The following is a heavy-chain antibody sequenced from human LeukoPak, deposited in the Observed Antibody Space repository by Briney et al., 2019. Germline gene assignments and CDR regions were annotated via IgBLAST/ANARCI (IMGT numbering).Heavy chain of an antibody. D-gene: IGHD3-22*01. J-gene: IGHJ4*02. CDR1: GYSISSGYY. CDR2: IYHNGNT. CDR3: AREFTEYYYDSSKASY. V-gene: IGHV4-38-2*02. Sequence: SETLSLTCAVSGYSISSGYYWAWIRQPPGKGLEWIGKIYHNGNTYYNPSLKRRVTISVDTSKNQFSLKLSSVTAPDTALYYCAREFTEYYYDSSKASYWRQGTLVTVAS.